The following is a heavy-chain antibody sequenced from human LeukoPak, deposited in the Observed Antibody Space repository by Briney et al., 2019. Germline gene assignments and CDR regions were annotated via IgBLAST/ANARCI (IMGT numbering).Heavy chain of an antibody. V-gene: IGHV4-59*01. D-gene: IGHD6-13*01. CDR2: IYYSGST. CDR3: ARAAKGYSSSWYF. CDR1: GGPISSYY. J-gene: IGHJ4*02. Sequence: SETLSLTCTVSGGPISSYYWSWIRQPPGKGLEWIGYIYYSGSTNYNPSLKSRVTISVDTSKYQFSLKLSSVTAADTAVYYCARAAKGYSSSWYFWGQGTLVTVSS.